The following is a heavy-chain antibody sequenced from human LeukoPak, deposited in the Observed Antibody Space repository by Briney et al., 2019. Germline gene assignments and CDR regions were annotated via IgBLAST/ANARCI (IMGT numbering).Heavy chain of an antibody. CDR2: IYTSGTT. CDR1: GGSFSTYY. V-gene: IGHV4-4*07. CDR3: ARDAKYYYGSRTYFFFEY. J-gene: IGHJ4*02. Sequence: SETLSLTCTVSGGSFSTYYWSWIRQPAGKGLEWIGHIYTSGTTNYNPSLKSRVTMSLDTSKNQFSLKLSSVTAADTAIYYCARDAKYYYGSRTYFFFEYWGQGTLLTVSS. D-gene: IGHD3-10*01.